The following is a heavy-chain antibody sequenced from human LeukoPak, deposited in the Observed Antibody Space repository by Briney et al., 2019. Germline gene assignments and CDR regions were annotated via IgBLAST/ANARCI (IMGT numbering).Heavy chain of an antibody. CDR3: ARDETQRRYFDF. CDR1: GYTFTRSG. CDR2: ISAYNGNT. Sequence: GASGRLSGTAAGYTFTRSGVSWGRRAAGHGREGMGWISAYNGNTTYEQKLHSRVTMTTDTSTSTAYMELSSLRSDDTAAYYCARDETQRRYFDFCGQGP. V-gene: IGHV1-18*01. D-gene: IGHD1-1*01. J-gene: IGHJ4*02.